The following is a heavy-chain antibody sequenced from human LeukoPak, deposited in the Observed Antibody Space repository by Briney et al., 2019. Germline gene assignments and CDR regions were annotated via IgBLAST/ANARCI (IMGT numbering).Heavy chain of an antibody. CDR2: ISGSGGST. D-gene: IGHD2-8*01. CDR3: ANGPHPDPIVLMVYDNFDY. Sequence: GGSLRLSCAASGFTFSSYAMSWVRQAPGKGLEWVSAISGSGGSTYYADSVKGRFTISRDNSKNTLYLQMNSLRAEDTAVYYCANGPHPDPIVLMVYDNFDYWGQGTLVTVSS. V-gene: IGHV3-23*01. J-gene: IGHJ4*02. CDR1: GFTFSSYA.